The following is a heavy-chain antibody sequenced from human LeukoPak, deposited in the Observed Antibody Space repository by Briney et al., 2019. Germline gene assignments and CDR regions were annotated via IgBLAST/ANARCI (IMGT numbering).Heavy chain of an antibody. V-gene: IGHV3-30*03. D-gene: IGHD2/OR15-2a*01. CDR1: GFSFSDYG. Sequence: PGTSLRLSCAASGFSFSDYGMHWVRQVPGKALEWVALISYGGGNKSYARSVRGRFTISRDNSKNTLYLQMDSLRAEDTAVYYCARDLDPFVSAFDVWGQGTMATVSS. CDR2: ISYGGGNK. CDR3: ARDLDPFVSAFDV. J-gene: IGHJ3*01.